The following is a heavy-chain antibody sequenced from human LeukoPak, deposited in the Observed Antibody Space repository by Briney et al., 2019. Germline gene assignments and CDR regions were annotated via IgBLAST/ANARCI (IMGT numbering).Heavy chain of an antibody. J-gene: IGHJ4*02. D-gene: IGHD6-13*01. CDR3: ARDTGLLVVNSSSWYYFDY. CDR2: ISYSGST. Sequence: SETLSLTCSVSDGSISSSSYYWGWIRQPPGKGLEWIGRISYSGSTYYNPSLKSRVTISVDTSKNQFSLKVTSVTAADTAVYYCARDTGLLVVNSSSWYYFDYWGQGTLVTVSS. CDR1: DGSISSSSYY. V-gene: IGHV4-39*02.